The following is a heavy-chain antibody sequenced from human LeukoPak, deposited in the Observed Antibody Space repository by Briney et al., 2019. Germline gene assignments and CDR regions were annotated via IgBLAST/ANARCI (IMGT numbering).Heavy chain of an antibody. CDR2: IYPGDSDT. V-gene: IGHV5-51*01. Sequence: GESLKISCKGSGYSFTTYWIGWVRPMSGKGLEWMGIIYPGDSDTRYSPSFQGQVTILADKSISTAYLQWSSLKASDTAMYYCARTSGGNFDAFDIWGQGTMVTVSS. CDR1: GYSFTTYW. CDR3: ARTSGGNFDAFDI. J-gene: IGHJ3*02. D-gene: IGHD4-23*01.